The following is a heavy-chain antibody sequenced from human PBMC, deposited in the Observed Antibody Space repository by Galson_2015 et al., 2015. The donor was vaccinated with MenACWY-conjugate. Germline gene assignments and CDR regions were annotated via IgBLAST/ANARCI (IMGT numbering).Heavy chain of an antibody. Sequence: SLRLSCAASGFILSSHTTNWVRQAPGKGLEWVSSISISSSYIYYADSVKGRFTISRDNAKNSLYLQMNSLTAEDTAVYYCARDYARLEWLSAYYFDYWGQGTPVTVSS. J-gene: IGHJ4*02. CDR3: ARDYARLEWLSAYYFDY. V-gene: IGHV3-21*01. CDR2: ISISSSYI. D-gene: IGHD3-3*01. CDR1: GFILSSHT.